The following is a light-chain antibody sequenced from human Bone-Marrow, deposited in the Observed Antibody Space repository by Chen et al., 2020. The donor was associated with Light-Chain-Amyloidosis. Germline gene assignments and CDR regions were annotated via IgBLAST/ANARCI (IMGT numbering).Light chain of an antibody. Sequence: QSALTQPASVSGSPGQSITISCTGTSSDVGGDNHVSWYQQHPDKAPKLMIYEVTNRPSWVPDRFSGYKADNTAYLPISGLQTEDEADYFCSSYTITNTLVFGSGTRVTVL. V-gene: IGLV2-14*01. J-gene: IGLJ1*01. CDR3: SSYTITNTLV. CDR2: EVT. CDR1: SSDVGGDNH.